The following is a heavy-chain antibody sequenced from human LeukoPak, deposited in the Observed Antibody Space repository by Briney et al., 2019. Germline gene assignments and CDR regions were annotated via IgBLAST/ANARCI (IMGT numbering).Heavy chain of an antibody. V-gene: IGHV1-2*02. J-gene: IGHJ3*02. Sequence: ASVKVSCKASGYSFTGHYMHWVRQAPGQGLEWMGWINPKSGDTNYAQKFQGRVTMTRDTSISTAYMDMSSLRSDDTAVYYCARSSWTAVLNADAFDIWGQGTMVTVSS. CDR1: GYSFTGHY. CDR3: ARSSWTAVLNADAFDI. CDR2: INPKSGDT. D-gene: IGHD3/OR15-3a*01.